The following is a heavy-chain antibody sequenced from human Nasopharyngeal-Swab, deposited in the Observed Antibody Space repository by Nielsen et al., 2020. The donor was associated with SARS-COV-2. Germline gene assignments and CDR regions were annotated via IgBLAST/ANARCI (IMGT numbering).Heavy chain of an antibody. CDR3: AKHDRDIVVVGP. Sequence: WIRQPPGKGLEWIGSIYYSGSTYYNPSLKSRVTISVDTSKNQFSLKLISVPAADTAVYYCAKHDRDIVVVGPWGQGTLVTVSS. J-gene: IGHJ5*02. V-gene: IGHV4-39*01. D-gene: IGHD2-2*01. CDR2: IYYSGST.